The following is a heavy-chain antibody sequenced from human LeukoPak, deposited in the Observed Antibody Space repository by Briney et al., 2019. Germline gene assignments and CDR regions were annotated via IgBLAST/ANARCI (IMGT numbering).Heavy chain of an antibody. Sequence: GGSLRLSCAASGFTFSSYAMSWVRQAPGKGLEWVANIKEDGNEKHYANSVKGRFTISRDNAKNSLYLQMNSLGAEDTAMYYCARPADSSGYYFDYWGQGTLVTVSS. J-gene: IGHJ4*02. CDR3: ARPADSSGYYFDY. V-gene: IGHV3-7*01. CDR2: IKEDGNEK. D-gene: IGHD3-22*01. CDR1: GFTFSSYA.